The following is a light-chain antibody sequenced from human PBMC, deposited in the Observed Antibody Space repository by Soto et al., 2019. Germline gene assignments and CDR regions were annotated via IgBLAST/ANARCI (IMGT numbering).Light chain of an antibody. CDR3: QQRSKWPIT. V-gene: IGKV3-11*01. CDR1: QSVSSY. CDR2: DAS. J-gene: IGKJ5*01. Sequence: PGERATLSCRASQSVSSYLAWYQQKPGQAPRLLIYDASNRATGIPARFSGSGSGTDFTLTISSLEPEDFAVYYCQQRSKWPITFGQGTRLEIK.